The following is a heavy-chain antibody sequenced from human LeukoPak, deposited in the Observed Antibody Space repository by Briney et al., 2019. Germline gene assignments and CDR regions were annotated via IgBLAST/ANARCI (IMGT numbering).Heavy chain of an antibody. J-gene: IGHJ4*02. CDR1: GGSISSSSYY. D-gene: IGHD1-26*01. V-gene: IGHV4-39*07. Sequence: SETLSLTCTVSGGSISSSSYYWGWIRQPPGKGLEWIGSIYYSGSTYYNPSLKSRVTISVDTSKNQFSLKLSSVTAADTAVYYCASNPEWEWEGFDYWGQGTLVTVSS. CDR2: IYYSGST. CDR3: ASNPEWEWEGFDY.